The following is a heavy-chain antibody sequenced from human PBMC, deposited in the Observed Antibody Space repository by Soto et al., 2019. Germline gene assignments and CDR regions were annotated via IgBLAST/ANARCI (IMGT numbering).Heavy chain of an antibody. CDR3: ARGEAIGDDP. V-gene: IGHV3-7*01. CDR1: GLTFSSYW. CDR2: IKQDGSEK. D-gene: IGHD3-10*01. Sequence: EVQLVESGGGLAQPGGSLRLSCAASGLTFSSYWMTWVRQAPGKGLEWVANIKQDGSEKYYVDSVKGRFIISRDNAKNSLYLQMNNLRVEDTAVYYCARGEAIGDDPWGHGTLVTVSS. J-gene: IGHJ5*02.